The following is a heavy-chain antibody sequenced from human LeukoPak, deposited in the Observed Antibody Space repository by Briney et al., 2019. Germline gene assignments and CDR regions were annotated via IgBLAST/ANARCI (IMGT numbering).Heavy chain of an antibody. V-gene: IGHV3-23*01. Sequence: GGTLRLSCAASGFIFSHYGMNWVRQAPGKGLEWVSGITSRSTTYYADSVKGRFTISRDNSKNTLYLQMFSLRPEDTAVYFCAKDLILWGQGTVVTVSS. CDR3: AKDLIL. CDR1: GFIFSHYG. CDR2: ITSRSTT. J-gene: IGHJ3*01.